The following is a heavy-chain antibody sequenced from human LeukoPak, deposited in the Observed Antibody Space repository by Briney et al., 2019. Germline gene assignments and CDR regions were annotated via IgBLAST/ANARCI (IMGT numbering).Heavy chain of an antibody. Sequence: SQTLSLTCAISGDSVSSNSAAWNCIRQSPSRGLEWLGRTYYRSKWYNDYAVSVKSRISINPDTSKNQFSLQLNSVTPEDTAVYYCARENGDYPHFDYWGQGTLVTVSS. D-gene: IGHD4-17*01. CDR2: TYYRSKWYN. CDR1: GDSVSSNSAA. V-gene: IGHV6-1*01. J-gene: IGHJ4*02. CDR3: ARENGDYPHFDY.